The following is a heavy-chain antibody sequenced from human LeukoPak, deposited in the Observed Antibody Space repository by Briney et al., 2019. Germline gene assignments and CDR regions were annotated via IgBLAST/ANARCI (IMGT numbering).Heavy chain of an antibody. Sequence: SETLSLTCAVYGGSFSGYYWSWIRQPPGKGLEWIGEINHSGSTNYNPSLKSRVTISVDTSKNQFSLKLSSVTAADTAVYYCAREKWLRASPYDYWGQGTLVTVSS. J-gene: IGHJ4*02. D-gene: IGHD5-12*01. CDR2: INHSGST. CDR3: AREKWLRASPYDY. CDR1: GGSFSGYY. V-gene: IGHV4-34*01.